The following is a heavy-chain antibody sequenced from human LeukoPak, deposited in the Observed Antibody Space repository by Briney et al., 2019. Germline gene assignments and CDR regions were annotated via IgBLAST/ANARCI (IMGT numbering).Heavy chain of an antibody. CDR1: GGSVSGYY. V-gene: IGHV4-4*07. CDR3: ARECSSTCPYKNMDV. Sequence: RASETLSLTCTVSGGSVSGYYWSWIRQTAGKGLEWIGRLYSSGDTNYNPSLKRRITLSVDTSKNQFSLRLSSVTAADTAVYYCARECSSTCPYKNMDVWGEPATVTVSS. CDR2: LYSSGDT. J-gene: IGHJ6*04. D-gene: IGHD2-15*01.